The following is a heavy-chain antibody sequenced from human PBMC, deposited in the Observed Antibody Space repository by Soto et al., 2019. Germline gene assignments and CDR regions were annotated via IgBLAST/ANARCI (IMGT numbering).Heavy chain of an antibody. V-gene: IGHV1-69*12. J-gene: IGHJ2*01. D-gene: IGHD5-12*01. Sequence: QVQLVQSGAEVKKPGSSVKVSCMASGGTFSNYPISWVRQAPGQGLEWMGGIIPIFGTVNYAQKFQGRVTIIADESTSTAYMELSSLRSEDTAVYYCARGNHRWLQLWYFDLWGRGTLVTVSS. CDR3: ARGNHRWLQLWYFDL. CDR2: IIPIFGTV. CDR1: GGTFSNYP.